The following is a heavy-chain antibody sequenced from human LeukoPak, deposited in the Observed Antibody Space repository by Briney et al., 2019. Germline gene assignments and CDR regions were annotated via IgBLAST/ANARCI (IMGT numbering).Heavy chain of an antibody. J-gene: IGHJ4*02. D-gene: IGHD6-19*01. CDR3: ARVGDSSGWFDY. CDR1: GDSVSSNSVA. V-gene: IGHV6-1*01. Sequence: SQTLSLTCVISGDSVSSNSVAWNWIRQSPSRGLEWLGRTYYRSKWYNDYAVSVKSRITINSDTSKNQFSLQLNSVTPEDTAVYYCARVGDSSGWFDYWGQGTLVTVSS. CDR2: TYYRSKWYN.